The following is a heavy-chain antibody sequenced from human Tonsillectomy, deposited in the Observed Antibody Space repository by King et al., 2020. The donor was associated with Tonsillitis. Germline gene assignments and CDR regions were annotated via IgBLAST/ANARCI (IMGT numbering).Heavy chain of an antibody. CDR3: AKPVSSSGWDRGDYFDS. CDR1: GFTFSTYA. CDR2: ISGYGDST. J-gene: IGHJ4*02. V-gene: IGHV3-23*04. D-gene: IGHD6-19*01. Sequence: VQLVESGGDLVQPGGSLRLSCAASGFTFSTYAMTWVRQAPGKGLEWVSAISGYGDSTYYADSVKGRFIISRDNSKNTLYRQMNSLRPEDTGVYFCAKPVSSSGWDRGDYFDSWGQGTLVIVSS.